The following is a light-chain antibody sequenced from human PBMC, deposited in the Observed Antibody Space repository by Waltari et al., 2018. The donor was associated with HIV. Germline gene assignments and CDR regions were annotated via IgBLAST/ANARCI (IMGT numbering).Light chain of an antibody. J-gene: IGKJ2*01. CDR3: QQRGGWLYT. V-gene: IGKV3-11*01. Sequence: IVLTQSPATLSLSPGQRAALSCRASQDIGNSLAWYQQKPGQPPRLLIYDVSSRATGVPAWFSGSGSGTDFSLTITNLDPEDFAVYWCQQRGGWLYTFGQGTKLEIK. CDR2: DVS. CDR1: QDIGNS.